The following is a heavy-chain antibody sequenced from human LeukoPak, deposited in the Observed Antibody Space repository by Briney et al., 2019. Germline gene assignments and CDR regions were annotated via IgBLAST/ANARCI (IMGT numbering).Heavy chain of an antibody. Sequence: SETLSLTCAVSGGSISSSNWWSWVRQPPGKGLEWIGEIYHSGSTYYNPSLKSRVTISVDKSKNQFSLKLSSVTAADTAVYYCAILQLQSNDALDIWGQGTMVTVSS. J-gene: IGHJ3*02. CDR3: AILQLQSNDALDI. CDR1: GGSISSSNW. V-gene: IGHV4-4*02. D-gene: IGHD5-18*01. CDR2: IYHSGST.